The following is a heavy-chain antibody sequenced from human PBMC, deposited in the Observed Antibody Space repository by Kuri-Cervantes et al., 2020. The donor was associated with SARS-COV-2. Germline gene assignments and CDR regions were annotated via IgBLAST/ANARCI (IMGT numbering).Heavy chain of an antibody. CDR1: GFTFSSYG. V-gene: IGHV3-33*08. J-gene: IGHJ4*02. Sequence: GESLKISCAAPGFTFSSYGMHWVRQAPGKGLEWVAVIWYDGSNKYYADSVKGRFTISRDNSKNTLYLQMNSLRAEDTAVYYCARAMWPYHYDSSGLIFDYWGQGTLVTVSS. D-gene: IGHD3-22*01. CDR2: IWYDGSNK. CDR3: ARAMWPYHYDSSGLIFDY.